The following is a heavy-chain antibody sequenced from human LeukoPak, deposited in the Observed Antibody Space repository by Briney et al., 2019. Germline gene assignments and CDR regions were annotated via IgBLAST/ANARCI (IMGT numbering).Heavy chain of an antibody. CDR1: GGSISSGGYS. CDR3: ARGRGVTTKYYFDY. CDR2: IYHSGST. Sequence: SETLSLTCAVSGGSISSGGYSWSWIRQPPGKGLEWIGYIYHSGSTYYNPSLKSRVTISVDRSKNQFSLKLSSVTAADTAVYYCARGRGVTTKYYFDYWGQGTLVTVSS. D-gene: IGHD4-17*01. J-gene: IGHJ4*02. V-gene: IGHV4-30-2*01.